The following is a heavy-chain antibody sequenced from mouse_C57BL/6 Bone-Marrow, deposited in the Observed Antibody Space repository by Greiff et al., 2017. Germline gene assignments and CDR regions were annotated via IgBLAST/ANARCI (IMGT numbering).Heavy chain of an antibody. D-gene: IGHD2-3*01. CDR2: IHPNSGST. CDR3: SIFGYSWYFDV. V-gene: IGHV1-64*01. Sequence: QVQLQQPGAELVKPGASVKLSCKASGYTFPSYWMHWVKQRPGPGLEWIGMIHPNSGSTNYNETLKSKATLTVDTSSSTAYMKLSSLPSSDSAVYYCSIFGYSWYFDVWGTGTTVTVSS. CDR1: GYTFPSYW. J-gene: IGHJ1*03.